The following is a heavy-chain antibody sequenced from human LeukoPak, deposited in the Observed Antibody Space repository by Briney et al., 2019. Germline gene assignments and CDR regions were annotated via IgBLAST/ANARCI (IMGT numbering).Heavy chain of an antibody. CDR1: GYTFTGYY. Sequence: GASVKVSCKASGYTFTGYYMHWVRQAPGQGLEWMGRINPNSGGTNYAQKFQGRVTMTRDTSISTAYMELSSLRSEDTAVYYCARDVLKQLVLTWFDPWGQGTLVTVSS. J-gene: IGHJ5*02. CDR3: ARDVLKQLVLTWFDP. V-gene: IGHV1-2*06. CDR2: INPNSGGT. D-gene: IGHD6-13*01.